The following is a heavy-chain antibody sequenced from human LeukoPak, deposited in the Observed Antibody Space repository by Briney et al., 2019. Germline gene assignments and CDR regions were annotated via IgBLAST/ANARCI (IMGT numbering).Heavy chain of an antibody. D-gene: IGHD4-17*01. CDR1: GFPFSSYV. V-gene: IGHV3-33*01. CDR2: IRSDGSDK. Sequence: QPGGSLRLSCAASGFPFSSYVMHWVRQAPGKGLEWVAIIRSDGSDKYYADSVKGRFAISRDNSKSTLYLQLSSLRAEDTAVYYCARSYGDATFDYWGQGTLVTVSS. CDR3: ARSYGDATFDY. J-gene: IGHJ4*02.